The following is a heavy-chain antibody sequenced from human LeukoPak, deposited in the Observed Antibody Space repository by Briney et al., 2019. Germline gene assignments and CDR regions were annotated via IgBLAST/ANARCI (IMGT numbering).Heavy chain of an antibody. J-gene: IGHJ3*02. CDR1: GWTFSSYA. CDR3: GKDLSGSYYINYAFDI. CDR2: INGSGGST. D-gene: IGHD1-26*01. Sequence: GGSLRLSCAASGWTFSSYAMSWVRQAPGKGLEWVSDINGSGGSTYYADSVKGRFTLSRDNPNTTLYLQMTSLRAEDTPVYSCGKDLSGSYYINYAFDIWGQGTMVTVSS. V-gene: IGHV3-23*01.